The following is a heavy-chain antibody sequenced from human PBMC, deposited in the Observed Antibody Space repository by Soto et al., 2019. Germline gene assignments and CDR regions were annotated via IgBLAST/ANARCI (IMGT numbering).Heavy chain of an antibody. CDR1: GDTFTSYI. J-gene: IGHJ4*02. V-gene: IGHV1-18*01. CDR2: ISAYNGNT. Sequence: ASVKVSCKTSGDTFTSYIISCVRQAPGQGLEWMGWISAYNGNTNYSQKLQGRVTMTTDTSTSTAYMELRSLRSDDTAVYYCARDSPPFDYWGQGTLVTVSS. CDR3: ARDSPPFDY.